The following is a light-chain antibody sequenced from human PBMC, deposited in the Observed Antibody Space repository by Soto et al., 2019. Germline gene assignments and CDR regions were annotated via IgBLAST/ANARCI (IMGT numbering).Light chain of an antibody. CDR1: SSDVGGYKY. J-gene: IGLJ2*01. CDR3: SSYAGSNNLRI. CDR2: EVT. Sequence: QYALTQPPSASGSPGQSVTISCTGTSSDVGGYKYVSWYQQHPGKAPKLMIYEVTQRPSGVPDRFSGSKSGNTASLTVSGLQAEDEAEYYCSSYAGSNNLRIFGGGTKLTVL. V-gene: IGLV2-8*01.